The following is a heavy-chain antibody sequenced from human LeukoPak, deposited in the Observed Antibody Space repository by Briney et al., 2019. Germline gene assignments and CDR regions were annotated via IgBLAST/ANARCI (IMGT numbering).Heavy chain of an antibody. CDR3: AREYYYDSGSLGAFDI. J-gene: IGHJ3*02. CDR1: GFMFSNFG. V-gene: IGHV3-33*01. Sequence: GGSLRLPRAASGFMFSNFGMHWVRQAPGKGLGRVTVIWYDGSDKYYADSVKGRFTISRDNSKNIVYLQMNSLRAEDTAVYYCAREYYYDSGSLGAFDIWGQGTMVTVSS. D-gene: IGHD3-10*01. CDR2: IWYDGSDK.